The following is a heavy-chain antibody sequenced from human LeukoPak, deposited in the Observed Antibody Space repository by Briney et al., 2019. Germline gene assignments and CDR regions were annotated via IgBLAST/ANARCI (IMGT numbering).Heavy chain of an antibody. CDR2: IWYDGSNK. D-gene: IGHD6-19*01. CDR3: VTDPPSSGWSFDY. V-gene: IGHV3-33*01. Sequence: GGSLRLSCAASGFIFNTYAMHWVRQAPGKGLEWVTMIWYDGSNKYYGDSVKGRFTISRDNSKNTVYLQKNRLEVQDTAVYYCVTDPPSSGWSFDYWGQGALVTVSS. CDR1: GFIFNTYA. J-gene: IGHJ4*02.